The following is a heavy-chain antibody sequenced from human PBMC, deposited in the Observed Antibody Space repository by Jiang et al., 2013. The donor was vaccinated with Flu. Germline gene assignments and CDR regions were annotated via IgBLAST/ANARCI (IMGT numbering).Heavy chain of an antibody. V-gene: IGHV1-18*01. J-gene: IGHJ4*02. CDR3: ARDSPYSSSWYDY. D-gene: IGHD6-13*01. CDR2: ISAYNGNT. Sequence: SWVRQAPGQGLEWMGWISAYNGNTNYAQKLQGRVTMTTDTSTSTAYMELRSLRSDDTAVYYCARDSPYSSSWYDYWGQGTLVTVSS.